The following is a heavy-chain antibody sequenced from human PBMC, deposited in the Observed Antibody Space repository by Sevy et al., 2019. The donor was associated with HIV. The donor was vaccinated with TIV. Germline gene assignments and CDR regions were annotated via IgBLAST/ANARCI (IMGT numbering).Heavy chain of an antibody. J-gene: IGHJ6*02. D-gene: IGHD6-13*01. Sequence: GGSLRLSCAASGFTFSGSAMHWVRQASGKGLEWVGRIRSKANSYATAYAASVKGRFTISRDDSKNTAYLQMNSLKTEDTAVYYCTRIRAWTFEKKYSSSWGGWGRGEDYYYYGMDVWGQGTTVTVSS. CDR3: TRIRAWTFEKKYSSSWGGWGRGEDYYYYGMDV. CDR2: IRSKANSYAT. CDR1: GFTFSGSA. V-gene: IGHV3-73*01.